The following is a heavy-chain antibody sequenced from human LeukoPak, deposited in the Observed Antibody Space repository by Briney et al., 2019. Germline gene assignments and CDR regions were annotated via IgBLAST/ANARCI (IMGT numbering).Heavy chain of an antibody. CDR1: GFTFSSYA. V-gene: IGHV3-64*01. Sequence: GGSLRLSCAASGFTFSSYAMHWVRQAPGKGLEYVSAISSNGGSTYCANSVKGRFTISRDNSKNTLYLQMGSLRAEDMAVYYCARDLGHYYYYGMDVWGQGTTVTVSS. CDR3: ARDLGHYYYYGMDV. CDR2: ISSNGGST. J-gene: IGHJ6*02.